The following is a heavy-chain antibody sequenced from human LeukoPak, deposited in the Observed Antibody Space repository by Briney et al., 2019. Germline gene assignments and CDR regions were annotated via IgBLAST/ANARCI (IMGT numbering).Heavy chain of an antibody. J-gene: IGHJ4*02. CDR1: GFTFSNYD. CDR3: AKDHGYSSSWYQVGY. D-gene: IGHD6-13*01. V-gene: IGHV3-30-3*01. Sequence: GGSLRLSCAASGFTFSNYDMHWVRQAPGKGLEWVAVISYDGNNKDFADSVKGRFTISRDNSKNTLYLQMNSLRAEDTAVYYCAKDHGYSSSWYQVGYWGQGTLVTVSS. CDR2: ISYDGNNK.